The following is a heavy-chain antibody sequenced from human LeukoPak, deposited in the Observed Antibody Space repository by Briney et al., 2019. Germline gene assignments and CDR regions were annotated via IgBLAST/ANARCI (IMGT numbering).Heavy chain of an antibody. J-gene: IGHJ5*02. V-gene: IGHV3-74*01. CDR3: ARGRGSYGCFDP. Sequence: PGGSLRLSCAASGFTLSDYWMHWVRQAPGRGLVWVSRIYSDGGSPTYADSVKGRFTISRDNAKNTLYLQMNSLSVEDTAVYYWARGRGSYGCFDPWGQGTLVTVSS. CDR2: IYSDGGSP. D-gene: IGHD3-10*01. CDR1: GFTLSDYW.